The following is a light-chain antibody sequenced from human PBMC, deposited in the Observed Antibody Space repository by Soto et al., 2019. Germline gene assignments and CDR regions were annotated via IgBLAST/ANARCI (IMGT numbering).Light chain of an antibody. CDR1: QGISNY. CDR2: AAS. V-gene: IGKV1-39*01. Sequence: IQMAQSPSAMSASVGDSVTITCRASQGISNYLAWFQQKPWKAPKLLIYAASSLQSGVPSRFSASGSGTDFTLTISSLQPEDFATYYCQQSYSNPPLTFGGGTKVDIK. J-gene: IGKJ4*01. CDR3: QQSYSNPPLT.